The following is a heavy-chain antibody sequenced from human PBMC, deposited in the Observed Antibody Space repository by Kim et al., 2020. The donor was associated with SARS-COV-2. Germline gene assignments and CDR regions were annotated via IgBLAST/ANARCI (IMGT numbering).Heavy chain of an antibody. CDR2: ISYDGSNK. J-gene: IGHJ4*02. Sequence: GGSLRLSCAASGFTFSSYGMHWVRQAPDKGLEWVAVISYDGSNKYYADSVKGRFTISRDNSKNTLYLQMNSLRAEDTAVYYCARDNSSSWYDPYFDYWGQGTLVTVSS. V-gene: IGHV3-33*05. CDR1: GFTFSSYG. D-gene: IGHD6-13*01. CDR3: ARDNSSSWYDPYFDY.